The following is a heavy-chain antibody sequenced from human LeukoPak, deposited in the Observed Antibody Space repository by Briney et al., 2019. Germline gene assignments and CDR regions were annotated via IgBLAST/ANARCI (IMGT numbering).Heavy chain of an antibody. D-gene: IGHD5-18*01. J-gene: IGHJ6*03. CDR2: IRYDGSNK. Sequence: SGGSLRLSCAASGFTFSSYAMHWVRQAPGKGLEWVAFIRYDGSNKYYAYSVKGRFTISIANSKNSLYLQMNILIAKDTATYYLARDSGYTYGFLIDVWGKGTTVTISS. CDR3: ARDSGYTYGFLIDV. V-gene: IGHV3-30*02. CDR1: GFTFSSYA.